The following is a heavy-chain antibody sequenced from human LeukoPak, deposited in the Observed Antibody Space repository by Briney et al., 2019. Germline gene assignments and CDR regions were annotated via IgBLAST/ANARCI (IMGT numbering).Heavy chain of an antibody. CDR2: IYYSGST. CDR3: ARVDGSCSGGSCPSGNWFDP. J-gene: IGHJ5*02. D-gene: IGHD2-15*01. Sequence: SETLSLTCTVSGGSISRSRYYWGWIRQPPGKGLEWIGSIYYSGSTNYNPSLKSRVIISVDTSKNQFSLKLNSVTAADTAVYYCARVDGSCSGGSCPSGNWFDPWGQGTLVTVSS. CDR1: GGSISRSRYY. V-gene: IGHV4-39*07.